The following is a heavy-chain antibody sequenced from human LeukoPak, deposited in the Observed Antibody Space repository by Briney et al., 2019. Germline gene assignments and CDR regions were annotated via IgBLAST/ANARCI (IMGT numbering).Heavy chain of an antibody. CDR2: ISGSGGST. J-gene: IGHJ4*02. CDR1: GFTFSSYS. V-gene: IGHV3-23*01. CDR3: ATITMIVVVIKEDY. D-gene: IGHD3-22*01. Sequence: GGSLRLSCAASGFTFSSYSMNWVRQAPGKGLEWVSAISGSGGSTYYADSVKGRFTISRDNSKNTLYLQMNSLRAEDTAVYYCATITMIVVVIKEDYWGQGTLVTVSS.